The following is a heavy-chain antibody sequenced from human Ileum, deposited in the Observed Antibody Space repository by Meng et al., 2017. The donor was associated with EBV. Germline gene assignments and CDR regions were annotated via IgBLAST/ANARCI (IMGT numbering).Heavy chain of an antibody. CDR2: VYHDGAT. CDR3: ARSSPIVRGLDY. CDR1: GGSVRGRDG. D-gene: IGHD3-10*01. J-gene: IGHJ4*02. V-gene: IGHV4-4*02. Sequence: QVQPRESGPGRGKPSGTLSRLCVGLGGSVRGRDGWSWVRQPPGKGLEWIGEVYHDGATNYHPSLKSRVTISLDKSKNEVNLHLNSLTAADTAVYFCARSSPIVRGLDYWGQGTLVTVSS.